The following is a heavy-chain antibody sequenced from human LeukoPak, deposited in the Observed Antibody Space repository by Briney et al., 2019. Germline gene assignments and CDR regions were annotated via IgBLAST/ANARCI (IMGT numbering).Heavy chain of an antibody. CDR3: AKRSCSSSSCYVYYYFYLDV. CDR2: IKHDGSED. J-gene: IGHJ6*03. Sequence: GGSLRLSCAASGFTFSNYWMTWVRQAPGKGLEWVANIKHDGSEDYYLDSVKGRFTISRDNAKSSMWLQMNSLRDEDTAVYYCAKRSCSSSSCYVYYYFYLDVWGKGTTVTVSS. D-gene: IGHD2-2*01. V-gene: IGHV3-7*03. CDR1: GFTFSNYW.